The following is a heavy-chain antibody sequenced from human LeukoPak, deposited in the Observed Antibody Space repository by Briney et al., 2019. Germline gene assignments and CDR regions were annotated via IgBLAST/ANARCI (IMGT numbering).Heavy chain of an antibody. Sequence: ASVKVSCQASGYTFTGYYMHWVRQAPGQGLEWMGWINPNSGGTNYAQKFQGWVTMTRDTSISTAYMELSRLRSDDTAVYYCARTGTDYYYGMDVWGKGTTVTVSS. CDR1: GYTFTGYY. CDR2: INPNSGGT. CDR3: ARTGTDYYYGMDV. D-gene: IGHD1-1*01. J-gene: IGHJ6*04. V-gene: IGHV1-2*04.